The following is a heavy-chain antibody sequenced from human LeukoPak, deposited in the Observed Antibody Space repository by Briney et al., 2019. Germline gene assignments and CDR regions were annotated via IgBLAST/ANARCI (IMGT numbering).Heavy chain of an antibody. CDR3: ARQGSSGPS. D-gene: IGHD6-19*01. V-gene: IGHV5-51*01. CDR2: ISPADSDT. Sequence: GESLKISFKVPGYSFTSYWIGWVRQRPGKGLEWMGTISPADSDTRYSPSFQGQVTISADKSISTAYLQWSSLRASDTAMYYCARQGSSGPSWGQGTLVTVSS. J-gene: IGHJ5*02. CDR1: GYSFTSYW.